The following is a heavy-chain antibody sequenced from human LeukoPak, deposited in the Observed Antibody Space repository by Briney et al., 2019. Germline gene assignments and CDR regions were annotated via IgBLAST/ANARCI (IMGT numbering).Heavy chain of an antibody. CDR1: GYTFTSYG. V-gene: IGHV1-18*01. D-gene: IGHD6-13*01. J-gene: IGHJ4*02. CDR3: ARDRGSSWRYYFDY. CDR2: ISAYNGNT. Sequence: ASVTVSCKASGYTFTSYGISWVRQAPGQGLEWMGWISAYNGNTNYAQKLQGRVTMTTDTSTSTAYMELRSLRSDDTAVYYCARDRGSSWRYYFDYWGQGTLVTVSS.